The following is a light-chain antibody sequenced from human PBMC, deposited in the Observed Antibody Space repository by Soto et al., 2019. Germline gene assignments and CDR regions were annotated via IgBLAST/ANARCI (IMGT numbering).Light chain of an antibody. CDR2: KVS. J-gene: IGLJ3*02. Sequence: QSALTQPASVSGSPRQSITISCTGTGSDVGDGDFVSWYQQRPGNAPKLMIYKVSNRPSGVSNRFSGSKSGNTASLTISGLQAEDEADYYCCSYTSSYTWVFGGGTKLTVL. CDR3: CSYTSSYTWV. V-gene: IGLV2-14*01. CDR1: GSDVGDGDF.